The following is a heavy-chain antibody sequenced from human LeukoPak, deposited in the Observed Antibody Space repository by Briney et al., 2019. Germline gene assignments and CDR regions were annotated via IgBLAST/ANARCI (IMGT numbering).Heavy chain of an antibody. CDR2: IYTSGST. D-gene: IGHD2-21*02. V-gene: IGHV4-61*02. CDR3: AREFLTAIRGDYFDY. CDR1: GGSISSGSYY. J-gene: IGHJ4*02. Sequence: SETLSLTCTVSGGSISSGSYYWSWIRQPAGKGLEWIGRIYTSGSTNYNPSLKSRVTISVDTSKNQFSLKLSSVTAADTAEYYCAREFLTAIRGDYFDYWGQGTLVTVSS.